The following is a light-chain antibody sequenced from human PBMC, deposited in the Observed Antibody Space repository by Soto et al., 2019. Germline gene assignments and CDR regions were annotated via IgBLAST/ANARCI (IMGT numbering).Light chain of an antibody. CDR3: QQYGSSYPWT. Sequence: IVLTQSPGTLSLSPGEGATLSCRASQSVSSNYLAWYQQKPGQAPRLLIYGASSRATGIPGRFSGSGSGTDFTLTIRRLEPEDFAVYYCQQYGSSYPWTFGQGAKVDIK. CDR1: QSVSSNY. J-gene: IGKJ1*01. V-gene: IGKV3-20*01. CDR2: GAS.